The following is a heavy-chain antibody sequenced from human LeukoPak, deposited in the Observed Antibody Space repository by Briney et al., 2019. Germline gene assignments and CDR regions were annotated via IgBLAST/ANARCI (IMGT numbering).Heavy chain of an antibody. CDR2: INPDGGST. CDR3: AREGYGAGVKYGMDV. D-gene: IGHD3-10*01. J-gene: IGHJ6*02. V-gene: IGHV1-46*01. CDR1: GYTFTTYY. Sequence: GASVKASCKAFGYTFTTYYMHWVRQAPGQGLEWMGLINPDGGSTRFAQKFQGRVTLTRDMSTSTVYMELRSLRSEDTAVYYCAREGYGAGVKYGMDVWGQGTTVTVSS.